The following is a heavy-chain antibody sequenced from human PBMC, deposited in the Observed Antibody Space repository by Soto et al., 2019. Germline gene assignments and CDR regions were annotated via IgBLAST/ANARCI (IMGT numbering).Heavy chain of an antibody. V-gene: IGHV3-30-3*01. CDR2: ISYDGSNK. CDR3: ARGGGSSWAYYYYCGMDV. Sequence: QVQLVESGGGVVQPGRSLRLSCAASGFTFSSYAMHWVRQAPGKGLEWVAVISYDGSNKYYADSVKGRFTISRDNAKNTLCVQVKSLRAEDTAVYYCARGGGSSWAYYYYCGMDVWGQGTTVTVSS. D-gene: IGHD6-13*01. CDR1: GFTFSSYA. J-gene: IGHJ6*02.